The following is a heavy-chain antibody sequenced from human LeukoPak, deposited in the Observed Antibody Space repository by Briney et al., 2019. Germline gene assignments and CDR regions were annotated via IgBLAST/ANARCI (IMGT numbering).Heavy chain of an antibody. V-gene: IGHV3-23*01. CDR2: ISGSGHTT. Sequence: GGSLRLSCAASGFTVSSNCMSWVRQAPGKGLEWVSGISGSGHTTYYADSVKGRFTISRDNSRNTVFVQMNSLRAEDTAVYYCAREANTILDYWGQGTLVTVSS. J-gene: IGHJ4*02. CDR3: AREANTILDY. CDR1: GFTVSSNC. D-gene: IGHD3-3*01.